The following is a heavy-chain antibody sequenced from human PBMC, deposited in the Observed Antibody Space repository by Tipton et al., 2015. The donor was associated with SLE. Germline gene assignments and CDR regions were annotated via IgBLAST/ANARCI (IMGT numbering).Heavy chain of an antibody. CDR2: MYHTGNT. J-gene: IGHJ5*02. CDR1: GGSISSYY. D-gene: IGHD6-13*01. CDR3: ARAQRLVRWFDP. V-gene: IGHV4-59*12. Sequence: TLSLTCTVSGGSISSYYWSWIRQSPGKGLEWIGSMYHTGNTYYNPSLKSRVTISVDTSKNQFSLRLSSVTAADTAVYYCARAQRLVRWFDPWGQGTLVTVSS.